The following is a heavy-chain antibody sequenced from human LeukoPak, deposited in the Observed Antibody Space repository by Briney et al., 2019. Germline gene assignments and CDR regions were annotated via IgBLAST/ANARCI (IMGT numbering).Heavy chain of an antibody. CDR3: AKRDRMYTSGSYYFDY. D-gene: IGHD6-19*01. CDR1: GFTFSNYG. V-gene: IGHV3-30*02. J-gene: IGHJ4*02. CDR2: IRYDGSNK. Sequence: GGSLRLSCAASGFTFSNYGMHWVRQAPGKGLEWVTFIRYDGSNKYYADSVKGRFTISRDNSKNALYLQMNSLRAEDTAVYYCAKRDRMYTSGSYYFDYWGQGTLVTVSS.